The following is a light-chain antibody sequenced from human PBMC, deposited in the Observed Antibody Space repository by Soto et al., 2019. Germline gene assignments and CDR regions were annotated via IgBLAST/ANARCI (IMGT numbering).Light chain of an antibody. J-gene: IGKJ4*01. CDR3: QQYNTISLLT. CDR2: LGS. Sequence: DIVMTQSPLSLPVTPGEPASISCRSSQSLLHSNGYNYLDWYLQKPGQSPQLLIYLGSNRASGAPDRFSGSGSGTEFTLTISSLQPDDFATYYCQQYNTISLLTFGGGTKVDIK. V-gene: IGKV2-28*01. CDR1: QSLLHSNGYNY.